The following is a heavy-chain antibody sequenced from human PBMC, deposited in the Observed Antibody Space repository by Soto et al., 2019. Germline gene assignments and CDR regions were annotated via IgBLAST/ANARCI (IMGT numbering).Heavy chain of an antibody. V-gene: IGHV3-73*01. J-gene: IGHJ6*02. D-gene: IGHD1-26*01. CDR1: GFTFSGSA. Sequence: GGSLRLSCAASGFTFSGSAMHWVRQASGKGLEWVGRIRSKANSYATAYAASVKGRFTISRDDSKNTAYLQMNSLKTEDTAVYYCTRMVRGSYYYYYYGMDVWGQGTTVTVSS. CDR2: IRSKANSYAT. CDR3: TRMVRGSYYYYYYGMDV.